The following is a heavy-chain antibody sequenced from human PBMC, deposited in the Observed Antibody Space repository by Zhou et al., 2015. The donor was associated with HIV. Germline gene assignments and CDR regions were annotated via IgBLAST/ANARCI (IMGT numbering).Heavy chain of an antibody. V-gene: IGHV1-69*06. CDR2: IIPIFGTI. CDR1: GYRFIGYY. CDR3: ARDRGGARPDWRYFDL. D-gene: IGHD6-6*01. J-gene: IGHJ2*01. Sequence: QGQLVQSGAEVKKPGASVRVSCKASGYRFIGYYLHWVRQAPGQGLEWMGAIIPIFGTIKYAQKFQGRVTLTADRSTNTAYMEMRSLRSEDTAVYYCARDRGGARPDWRYFDLWGRGTLVSVSS.